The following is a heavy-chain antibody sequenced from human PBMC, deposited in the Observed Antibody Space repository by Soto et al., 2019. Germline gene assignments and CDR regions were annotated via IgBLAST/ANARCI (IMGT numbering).Heavy chain of an antibody. J-gene: IGHJ3*02. CDR2: TIPVFNPA. CDR1: GGTLSDHG. CDR3: ARGVYGSGNYYTGPSAFDI. D-gene: IGHD3-10*01. V-gene: IGHV1-69*06. Sequence: QVQLEQSGAEVKKPGSSVKVSCKASGGTLSDHGVAWLRQAPGQGLEWMGGTIPVFNPAKYAQKFQGRFTVTADKFTNIAYMELSSLRSEDTAFYFCARGVYGSGNYYTGPSAFDIWGQGTMVIVSS.